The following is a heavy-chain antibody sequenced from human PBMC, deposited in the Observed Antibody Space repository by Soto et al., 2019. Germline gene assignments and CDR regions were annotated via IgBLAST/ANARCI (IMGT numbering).Heavy chain of an antibody. CDR3: AKGRRIAVAGTSAFDI. CDR2: ISAYNGNT. V-gene: IGHV1-18*01. Sequence: ASVKVSCKASGYTFTSYGISWVRQAPGQGLEWMGWISAYNGNTNYAQKLQGRVTMTTDTSTSTAYMELRSLRSDDTAVYYCAKGRRIAVAGTSAFDIWGQGTMVTVS. D-gene: IGHD6-19*01. J-gene: IGHJ3*02. CDR1: GYTFTSYG.